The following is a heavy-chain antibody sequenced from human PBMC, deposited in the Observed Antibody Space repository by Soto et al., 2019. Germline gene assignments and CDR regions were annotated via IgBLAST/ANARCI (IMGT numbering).Heavy chain of an antibody. CDR1: GGSISSGGYY. J-gene: IGHJ4*02. Sequence: SETLSLPCTVSGGSISSGGYYWNWIRQRPGKGLEWIGYIYYSGSTYYNPSLKSRVTISVDTSQNQFSLKLSSVTAADTAVFYCARNPFDISGYYPFDSWGQGTLVTVSS. D-gene: IGHD3-22*01. CDR2: IYYSGST. CDR3: ARNPFDISGYYPFDS. V-gene: IGHV4-31*03.